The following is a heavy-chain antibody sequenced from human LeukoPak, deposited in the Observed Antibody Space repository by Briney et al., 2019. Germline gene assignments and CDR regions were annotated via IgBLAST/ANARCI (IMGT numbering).Heavy chain of an antibody. V-gene: IGHV4-59*08. Sequence: PSETLSLTCTVSGGSISSYYWSWIRQPPGKGLEWIGYIYYSGSTNYNPSLKSRVTISVDTSKNQFSLKLSSVTAADTAVYYCARHSYGSGGWFDPWGQGTLVTVSS. CDR2: IYYSGST. CDR1: GGSISSYY. D-gene: IGHD3-10*01. J-gene: IGHJ5*02. CDR3: ARHSYGSGGWFDP.